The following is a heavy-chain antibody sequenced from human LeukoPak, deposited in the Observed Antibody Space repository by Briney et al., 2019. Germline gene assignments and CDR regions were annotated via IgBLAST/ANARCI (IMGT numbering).Heavy chain of an antibody. D-gene: IGHD3-22*01. CDR2: INTNTGNP. Sequence: ASVKVSCKASGYTFTGYYMHWVRQAPGQGLEWMGWINTNTGNPTYAQGFTGRFVFSLDTSVSTAYLQISSLKAEDTAVYYCARDHYYDSSGYDNWFDPWGQGTLVTVSS. J-gene: IGHJ5*02. CDR1: GYTFTGYY. CDR3: ARDHYYDSSGYDNWFDP. V-gene: IGHV7-4-1*02.